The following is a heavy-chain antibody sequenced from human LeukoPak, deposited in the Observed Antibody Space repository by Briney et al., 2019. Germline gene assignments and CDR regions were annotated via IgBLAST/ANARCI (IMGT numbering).Heavy chain of an antibody. J-gene: IGHJ5*02. D-gene: IGHD3-22*01. CDR3: ARRLNTYYYDGSGYNWFDP. CDR2: ISAYNGNT. Sequence: ASVKVSCKASGYTFTSYGISWVRQAPGQGLEWMGWISAYNGNTNYAPKLQGRVTMTTDTSTSTAYMELRSLRSDDTAVYYCARRLNTYYYDGSGYNWFDPWGQGTLVTVSS. V-gene: IGHV1-18*01. CDR1: GYTFTSYG.